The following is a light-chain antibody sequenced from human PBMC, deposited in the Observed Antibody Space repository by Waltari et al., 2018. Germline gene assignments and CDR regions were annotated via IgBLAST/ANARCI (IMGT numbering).Light chain of an antibody. CDR1: QSISSY. J-gene: IGKJ2*02. V-gene: IGKV1-39*01. CDR2: AAS. Sequence: DIQMTQSPSSLSESVGDRVTITCRASQSISSYLNWYQQKPGKAPKLLIYAASSLQSGVPSMFSGSGSGTDFTLTISSLQPEDFATYYCQQSYSTPRTFGQGTKLEIK. CDR3: QQSYSTPRT.